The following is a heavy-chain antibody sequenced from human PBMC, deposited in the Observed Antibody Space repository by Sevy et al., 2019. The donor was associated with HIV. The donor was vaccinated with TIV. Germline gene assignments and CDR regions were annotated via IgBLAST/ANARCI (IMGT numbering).Heavy chain of an antibody. V-gene: IGHV3-21*01. CDR2: ISGSSNYI. D-gene: IGHD3-10*01. Sequence: GGYLRLSCAASGFSFSSYPMNWVRQAPGKGLEWVSSISGSSNYIYYADSLRGRFTISRDNAKNSLYLQMNSLRAEDTAVYYCARPYGSGSWEAFDIWGQGTMVTVSS. CDR3: ARPYGSGSWEAFDI. J-gene: IGHJ3*02. CDR1: GFSFSSYP.